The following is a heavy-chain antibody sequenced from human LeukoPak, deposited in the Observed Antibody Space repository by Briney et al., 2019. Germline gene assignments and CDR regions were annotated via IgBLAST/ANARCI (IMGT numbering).Heavy chain of an antibody. CDR2: ISSSGITI. D-gene: IGHD6-19*01. V-gene: IGHV3-48*03. J-gene: IGHJ4*02. Sequence: GGSLRLSCAASGFTLSSHEMNWVRQAPGKGPEWVSYISSSGITIGYADSVKGRFTISRDTAENSLHLQMNSLTDDDTAVYYCAKGRGTNSGPTLDYWGQGTLVTVSS. CDR3: AKGRGTNSGPTLDY. CDR1: GFTLSSHE.